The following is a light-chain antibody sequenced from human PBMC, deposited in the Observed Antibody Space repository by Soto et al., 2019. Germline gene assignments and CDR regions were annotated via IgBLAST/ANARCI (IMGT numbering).Light chain of an antibody. CDR1: SSDVGTYNL. V-gene: IGLV2-23*02. Sequence: QSALTQPASVSGSPGQSITISCTGSSSDVGTYNLVSWYQHHPGKAPKLMISEVIKRPSGVSNRFSGSKSGNTASLTISGLPAEDEADYYCCSYAGSSIFVVGGGTKLTVL. J-gene: IGLJ2*01. CDR2: EVI. CDR3: CSYAGSSIFV.